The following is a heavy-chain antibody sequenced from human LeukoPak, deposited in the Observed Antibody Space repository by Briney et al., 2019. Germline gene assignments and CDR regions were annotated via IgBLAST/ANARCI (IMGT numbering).Heavy chain of an antibody. V-gene: IGHV3-23*01. Sequence: GGSLRLSCVASGFTFSSYAMSWVRQAPARGLEWVASLRGDGSTFYADSVKGRFTLSRDESRNTVYLQLTYLRVEDTAVYYCAKASWVSSADAVLRGQGTPVTVSS. J-gene: IGHJ4*02. CDR1: GFTFSSYA. CDR2: LRGDGST. CDR3: AKASWVSSADAVL. D-gene: IGHD3-16*01.